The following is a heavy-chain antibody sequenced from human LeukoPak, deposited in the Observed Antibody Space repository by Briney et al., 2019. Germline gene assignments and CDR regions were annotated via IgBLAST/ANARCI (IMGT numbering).Heavy chain of an antibody. CDR1: GGSISSSNW. CDR3: ARDLGYCSGGRCDDF. V-gene: IGHV4-4*02. Sequence: SGTLSLTCAVSGGSISSSNWWSWVRQPPRKGLEWIGEIYHSGSTNYYPSLKSRVTILLDKSKNQFSLKLSSVTAADTAVYYCARDLGYCSGGRCDDFWGQGTLVTVSS. D-gene: IGHD2-15*01. J-gene: IGHJ4*02. CDR2: IYHSGST.